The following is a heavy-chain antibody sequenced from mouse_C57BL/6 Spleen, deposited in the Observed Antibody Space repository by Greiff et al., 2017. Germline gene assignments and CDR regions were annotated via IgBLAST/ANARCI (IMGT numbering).Heavy chain of an antibody. D-gene: IGHD2-3*01. CDR2: ISYDGSN. Sequence: EVQLQQSGPGLVKPSQSLSLTCSVTGYSITSGYYWNWIRQFPGNKLEWMGYISYDGSNNYNPSLKNRISITRDTSKNQFFLKLNSVTTEDTATYYCARDYDGYLYWYFDVWGTGTTVTVSS. J-gene: IGHJ1*03. V-gene: IGHV3-6*01. CDR1: GYSITSGYY. CDR3: ARDYDGYLYWYFDV.